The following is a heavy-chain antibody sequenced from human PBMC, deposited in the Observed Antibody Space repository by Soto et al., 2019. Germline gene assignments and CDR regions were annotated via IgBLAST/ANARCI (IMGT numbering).Heavy chain of an antibody. V-gene: IGHV4-39*01. CDR3: GKVLVGATGHTDSDS. D-gene: IGHD2-15*01. J-gene: IGHJ4*02. Sequence: SETLSLTCTVSGGAIYRRGYYCGWIGQPPGRGLVLSGNIDYNGVTYSNPSLKSRVTISRDTSKNQFSLKLTSVTAADTALYYCGKVLVGATGHTDSDSWGPGTLVTVPS. CDR2: IDYNGVT. CDR1: GGAIYRRGYY.